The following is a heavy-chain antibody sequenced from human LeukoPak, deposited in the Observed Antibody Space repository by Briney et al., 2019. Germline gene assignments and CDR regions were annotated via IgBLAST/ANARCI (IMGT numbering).Heavy chain of an antibody. CDR3: GRDSDSSALPGAFDI. J-gene: IGHJ3*02. D-gene: IGHD6-6*01. CDR1: GFTFSSYA. Sequence: GRSLRLSCAASGFTFSSYAMHWVRQAPGKGLEWVAVISYDGSNKYYADSVKGRFTISRDNSKNTLYLQMNSLRAEDTAVYYCGRDSDSSALPGAFDIWGQGTMVTVSS. CDR2: ISYDGSNK. V-gene: IGHV3-30-3*01.